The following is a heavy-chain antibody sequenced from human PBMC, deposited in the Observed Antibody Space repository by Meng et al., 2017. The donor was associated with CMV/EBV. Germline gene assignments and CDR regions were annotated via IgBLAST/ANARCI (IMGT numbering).Heavy chain of an antibody. CDR2: ISASGGGT. V-gene: IGHV3-23*01. CDR1: GFTFSSYA. CDR3: ARDEYSSSWYYFDY. J-gene: IGHJ4*02. Sequence: ETLSLTCAASGFTFSSYAMSWVRQAPGKGLEWVSAISASGGGTYYADSVKGRFTISRDNAKNSLYLQMNSLRAEDTAVYYCARDEYSSSWYYFDYWGQGTLVTVSS. D-gene: IGHD6-13*01.